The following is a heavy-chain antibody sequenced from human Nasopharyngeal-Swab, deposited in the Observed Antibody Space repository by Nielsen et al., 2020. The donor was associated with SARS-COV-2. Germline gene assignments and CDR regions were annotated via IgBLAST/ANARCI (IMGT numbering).Heavy chain of an antibody. CDR3: ARPMRPMGHYYFGMDV. D-gene: IGHD1-26*01. CDR2: IYPGDSNT. V-gene: IGHV5-51*01. J-gene: IGHJ6*02. Sequence: GESLKIFCKGSGYSFNTYWIGWVRQMPGKGLEWMGIIYPGDSNTRYSPSFQGQVTISVDKYSSNAYLQWSSLKASDTAIYYCARPMRPMGHYYFGMDVWGQGTTVTVSS. CDR1: GYSFNTYW.